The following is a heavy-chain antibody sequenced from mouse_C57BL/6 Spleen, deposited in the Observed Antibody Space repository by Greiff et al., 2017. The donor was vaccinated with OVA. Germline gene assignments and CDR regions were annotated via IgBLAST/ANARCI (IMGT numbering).Heavy chain of an antibody. CDR3: TREGGDGGYSAWFAY. CDR2: IDPETGGT. D-gene: IGHD2-3*01. J-gene: IGHJ3*01. Sequence: QVQLQQSGAELVRPGASVTLSCKASGYTFTDYEMHWVKQTPVHGLEWIGAIDPETGGTAYNQKFKGKAILTADKSSSTAYMELRSLTSEDSAVYYCTREGGDGGYSAWFAYWGQGTLVTVSA. V-gene: IGHV1-15*01. CDR1: GYTFTDYE.